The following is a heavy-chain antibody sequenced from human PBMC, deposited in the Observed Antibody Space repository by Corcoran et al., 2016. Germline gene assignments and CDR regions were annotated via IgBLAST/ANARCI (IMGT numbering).Heavy chain of an antibody. J-gene: IGHJ4*02. CDR1: GFSLSTGGMR. CDR2: IDWDDEK. V-gene: IGHV2-70*04. Sequence: QVTLKESGPALVKPTQTLTLTCTFSGFSLSTGGMRVSWIRQPPGKALEWLARIDWDDEKFYSTSLKTRLSISKDTSKNQVVLTMTNMDPVDPATYSWARSYCTTGSCYVFPPHFDYWGQGTLVTVSS. D-gene: IGHD2-15*01. CDR3: ARSYCTTGSCYVFPPHFDY.